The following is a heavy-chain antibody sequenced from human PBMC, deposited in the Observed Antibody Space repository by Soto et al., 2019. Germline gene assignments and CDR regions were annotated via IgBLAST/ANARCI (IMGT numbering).Heavy chain of an antibody. CDR2: ISSSSSYI. J-gene: IGHJ6*02. V-gene: IGHV3-21*01. D-gene: IGHD3-9*01. CDR1: GFIFTSST. Sequence: EMQLVDSGGGLVKPGGSLRLSCEASGFIFTSSTINWVRQAPGKGLEWVSSISSSSSYIHYADSVKGRFTISRDNARNSVSLQMNSLRADDTGVYYCARDVGGTGYGMDVWGQGTPVIVSS. CDR3: ARDVGGTGYGMDV.